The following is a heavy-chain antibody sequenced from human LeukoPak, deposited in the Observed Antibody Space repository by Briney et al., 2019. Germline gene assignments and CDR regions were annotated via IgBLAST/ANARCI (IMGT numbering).Heavy chain of an antibody. D-gene: IGHD4-17*01. Sequence: SQTLSLTCAISGDSVSSNSAVWNWIRQSPSRGLEWLGRTYYVSKCYIHYAVSVKTRITINPDTSKNQFSLQLNSVTPEDTAVYYCVRDRPDHGDCFDYWGQGTLVTVSS. J-gene: IGHJ4*02. CDR2: TYYVSKCYI. CDR1: GDSVSSNSAV. V-gene: IGHV6-1*01. CDR3: VRDRPDHGDCFDY.